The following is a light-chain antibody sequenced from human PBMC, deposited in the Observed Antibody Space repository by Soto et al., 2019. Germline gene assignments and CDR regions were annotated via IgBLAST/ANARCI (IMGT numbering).Light chain of an antibody. CDR3: SSYTGSNTLEV. V-gene: IGLV2-14*01. J-gene: IGLJ1*01. Sequence: QSALIQPASVSGSPGQSITISCTGTSSDVGGSNYVSWYQHHPHRAPKLLIYEVSYRPSGVSNRFSGSKSGNMASLTISGLQAEDEADYYCSSYTGSNTLEVFGPGTKLTVL. CDR1: SSDVGGSNY. CDR2: EVS.